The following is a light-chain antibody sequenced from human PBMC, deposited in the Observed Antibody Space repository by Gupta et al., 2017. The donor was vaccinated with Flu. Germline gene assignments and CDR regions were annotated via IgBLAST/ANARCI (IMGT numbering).Light chain of an antibody. Sequence: QSLLTQPPSASGTPGQRVTISCAGSSSTLGSNPVNWYQHLPRTAPTLLIYNNNQRPSGVPDRFSGSKSGTSASLAISGLQAEDEADYYCAAWDDSRSGYVFGTGTKVTVL. CDR1: SSTLGSNP. V-gene: IGLV1-44*01. CDR3: AAWDDSRSGYV. J-gene: IGLJ1*01. CDR2: NNN.